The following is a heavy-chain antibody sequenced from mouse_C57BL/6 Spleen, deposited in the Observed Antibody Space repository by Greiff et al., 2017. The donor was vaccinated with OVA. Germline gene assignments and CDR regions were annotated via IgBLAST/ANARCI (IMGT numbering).Heavy chain of an antibody. Sequence: EVKLMESGGGLVQPGGSLKLSCAASGFTFSDYYMYWVRQTPEKRLEWVAYISNGGGSTYYPDTVKGRFTISRDNAKNTLYLQMSRLKSEDTAMYYCARQDSSYYFDYWGQGTTLTVSS. D-gene: IGHD3-2*01. V-gene: IGHV5-12*01. CDR2: ISNGGGST. CDR3: ARQDSSYYFDY. J-gene: IGHJ2*01. CDR1: GFTFSDYY.